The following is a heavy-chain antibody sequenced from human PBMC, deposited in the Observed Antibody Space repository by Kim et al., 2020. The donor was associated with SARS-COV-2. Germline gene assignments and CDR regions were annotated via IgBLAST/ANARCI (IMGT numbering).Heavy chain of an antibody. Sequence: GGSLRLSCAASGFTFDDYAMHWVRQAPGKGLEWVSGISWNSGSIGYADSVKGRFTISRDNAKNSLYLQMNSLRAEDTALYYCAVESNRDYWGQGTLVTVSS. CDR3: AVESNRDY. J-gene: IGHJ4*02. CDR1: GFTFDDYA. CDR2: ISWNSGSI. V-gene: IGHV3-9*01. D-gene: IGHD3-9*01.